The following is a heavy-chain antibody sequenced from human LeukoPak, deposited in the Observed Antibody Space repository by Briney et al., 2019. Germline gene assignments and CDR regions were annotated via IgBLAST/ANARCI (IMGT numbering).Heavy chain of an antibody. V-gene: IGHV4-59*01. J-gene: IGHJ5*02. CDR1: GGSIRSYY. CDR2: IYYSGST. CDR3: ARGSNWFDP. Sequence: SSETLSLTCTVSGGSIRSYYWSWIRQPPGKGLEWIGYIYYSGSTNHNPSLKSRVTISVDTSKNQFSLKLSSATAADTAVYFCARGSNWFDPWGQGTLVTVSS.